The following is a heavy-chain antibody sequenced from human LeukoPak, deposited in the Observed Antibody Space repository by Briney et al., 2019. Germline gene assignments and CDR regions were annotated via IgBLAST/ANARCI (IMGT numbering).Heavy chain of an antibody. CDR2: ISYDGSNK. J-gene: IGHJ4*02. D-gene: IGHD1-26*01. V-gene: IGHV3-30*03. CDR3: ASHGGSYYVLDY. CDR1: GFTFSSYG. Sequence: GGSLRLSCAASGFTFSSYGMHWVRQAPGKGLEWVAVISYDGSNKYYADSVKGRFTISRDNSKNTLYLQMNSLRAEDTAVYYCASHGGSYYVLDYWGQGTLVTVSS.